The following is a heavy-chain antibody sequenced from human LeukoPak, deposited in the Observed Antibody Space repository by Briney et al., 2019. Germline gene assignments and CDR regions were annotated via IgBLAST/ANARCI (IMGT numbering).Heavy chain of an antibody. J-gene: IGHJ4*02. CDR3: ARGVRYYYDSSGCNPFDY. V-gene: IGHV1-8*01. Sequence: GASVKVSCKASGYTFTSYDINWVRQATGQGLEWMGWMNPNSGNTGYAQKFQGRVTMTRNTSISTAYMELSNLRSEDTAVYYCARGVRYYYDSSGCNPFDYWGQGTLVTVSS. D-gene: IGHD3-22*01. CDR1: GYTFTSYD. CDR2: MNPNSGNT.